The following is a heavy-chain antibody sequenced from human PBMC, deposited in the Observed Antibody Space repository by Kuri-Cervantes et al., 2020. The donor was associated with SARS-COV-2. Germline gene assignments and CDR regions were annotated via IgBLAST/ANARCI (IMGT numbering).Heavy chain of an antibody. CDR2: IYHSGST. CDR3: ARDPGDCSSTSCHPNWFDP. V-gene: IGHV4-38-2*02. J-gene: IGHJ5*02. CDR1: GYSISSGYY. D-gene: IGHD2-2*01. Sequence: SETLSLTCTVSGYSISSGYYWGWIRQPPGKGLKWIGSIYHSGSTYYNPSLKSRVTISVDTSKNQFSLKLSSVTAADTAVYYCARDPGDCSSTSCHPNWFDPWGQGTLVTVSS.